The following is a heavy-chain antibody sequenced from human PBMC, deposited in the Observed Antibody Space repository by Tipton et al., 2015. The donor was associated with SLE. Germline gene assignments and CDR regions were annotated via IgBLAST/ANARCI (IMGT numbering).Heavy chain of an antibody. J-gene: IGHJ4*02. CDR2: INSDGSST. CDR3: ARDWRGYSSGWLEDY. Sequence: SLRLSCAASGFTVSSNYMSWVRQAPGKGLVWVSRINSDGSSTSYADSVKGRFTISRDNAKNTLYLQMNSLRAEDTAVYYCARDWRGYSSGWLEDYWGQGTLVTVSS. D-gene: IGHD6-19*01. V-gene: IGHV3-74*01. CDR1: GFTVSSNY.